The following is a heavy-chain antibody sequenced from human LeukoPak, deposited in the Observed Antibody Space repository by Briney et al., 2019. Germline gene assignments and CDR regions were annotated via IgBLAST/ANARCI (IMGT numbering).Heavy chain of an antibody. CDR3: ARGPGNNTGWSAGMPKGWFDP. D-gene: IGHD6-19*01. CDR2: MNPNSGNT. CDR1: RSTFTSYD. V-gene: IGHV1-8*01. Sequence: GASVKVSCKASRSTFTSYDINWGRQATGQRLEWRGWMNPNSGNTGDAKKFQGRVTMTRNISISTAYMELSSLRSEDTAVYYCARGPGNNTGWSAGMPKGWFDPWGQGTLVTVSS. J-gene: IGHJ5*02.